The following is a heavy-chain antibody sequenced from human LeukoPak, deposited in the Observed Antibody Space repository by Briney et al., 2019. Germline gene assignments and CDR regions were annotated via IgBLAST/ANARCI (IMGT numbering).Heavy chain of an antibody. CDR2: IYHSGYA. CDR1: GYSINSGYS. J-gene: IGHJ5*02. Sequence: SETLSLTCAVSGYSINSGYSWTWLRQRPGKGLEWIGNIYHSGYAYCNPSLKSRVTISLDASKNQFSLRLSSVTAADTAVYYCARNSSLTTLKGGWFDPWGQGTLVTVSS. CDR3: ARNSSLTTLKGGWFDP. D-gene: IGHD4-11*01. V-gene: IGHV4-38-2*01.